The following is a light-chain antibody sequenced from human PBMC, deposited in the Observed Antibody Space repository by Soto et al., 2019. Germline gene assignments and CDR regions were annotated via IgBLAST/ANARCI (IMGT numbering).Light chain of an antibody. Sequence: QSALTQPASVSGSPGQSITISCTGTSSDVGGYNYVSWYQQHPGRAPKPMIYDVSKRPSGVSNRFSGSKSGNTASLTISGLQAEDEADYYCNSYTTSSTLVFGGGTKLTVL. J-gene: IGLJ3*02. CDR3: NSYTTSSTLV. CDR1: SSDVGGYNY. CDR2: DVS. V-gene: IGLV2-14*01.